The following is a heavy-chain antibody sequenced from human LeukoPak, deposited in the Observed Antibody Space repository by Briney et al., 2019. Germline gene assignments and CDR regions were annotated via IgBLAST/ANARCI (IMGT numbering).Heavy chain of an antibody. V-gene: IGHV3-21*01. Sequence: GGSLRLSCAASGFTFSSYSMNWVRQAPGKGLEWVSSISSSSSYIYYADSVKGRFTISRGNAKNSLYLQMNSLRAEDTAVYYCAREGNYYYGMDVWGQGTTVTVSS. CDR2: ISSSSSYI. CDR3: AREGNYYYGMDV. CDR1: GFTFSSYS. J-gene: IGHJ6*02.